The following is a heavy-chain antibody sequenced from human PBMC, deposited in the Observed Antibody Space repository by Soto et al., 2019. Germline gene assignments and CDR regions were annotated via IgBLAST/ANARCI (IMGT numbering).Heavy chain of an antibody. Sequence: ASVNVSCKTSGYTFTSYGISWVRQAPGQGLEWMGWIRAYNGYTNYAQKFQGRVAVTTDTSTSTAYMELRSLISDDTAVYYCARASDGYRSGWYVGYFDYWGQGTLVTVSS. J-gene: IGHJ4*02. CDR3: ARASDGYRSGWYVGYFDY. CDR2: IRAYNGYT. V-gene: IGHV1-18*04. D-gene: IGHD6-19*01. CDR1: GYTFTSYG.